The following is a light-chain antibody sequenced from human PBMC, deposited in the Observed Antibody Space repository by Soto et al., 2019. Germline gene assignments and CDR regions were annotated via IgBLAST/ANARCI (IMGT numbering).Light chain of an antibody. CDR2: WAS. V-gene: IGKV4-1*01. Sequence: DIVMTQSPDSLAVSLGERATINCKSSQSVLYSSANRNYLAWYQQKPGQPPKLLIYWASTRESGVPDRFSGSGSGTDFTLTINSLQAEDVAVYYCQHYYSVPITFGQGTRLEIK. J-gene: IGKJ5*01. CDR1: QSVLYSSANRNY. CDR3: QHYYSVPIT.